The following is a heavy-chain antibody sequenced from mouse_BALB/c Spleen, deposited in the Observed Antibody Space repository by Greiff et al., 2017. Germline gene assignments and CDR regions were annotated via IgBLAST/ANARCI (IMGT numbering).Heavy chain of an antibody. V-gene: IGHV2-5-1*01. CDR1: GFSLTSYG. Sequence: VKLEESGPSLVQPSQSLSITCTVSGFSLTSYGVHWVRQSPGKGLEWLGVIWRGGSTDYNAAFMSRLSITKDNSKSQVFFKMNSLQADDTAIYYCAKNHYAMDYWGQGTSVTVSS. CDR3: AKNHYAMDY. J-gene: IGHJ4*01. CDR2: IWRGGST.